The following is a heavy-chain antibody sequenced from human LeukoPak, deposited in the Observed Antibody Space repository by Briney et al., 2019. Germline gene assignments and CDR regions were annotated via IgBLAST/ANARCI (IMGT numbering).Heavy chain of an antibody. D-gene: IGHD2-21*02. Sequence: SEPLSLTCTVSGGSISSYHWNWIRQPPGKGLEWIGYIYNSGSTNYNSSLKSPVIISVDTSKNQFSLKLSSVTAADTAVYYCAEYSYCGGDCYQIDHWGQGTLLTFSS. J-gene: IGHJ4*02. CDR2: IYNSGST. CDR3: AEYSYCGGDCYQIDH. V-gene: IGHV4-59*08. CDR1: GGSISSYH.